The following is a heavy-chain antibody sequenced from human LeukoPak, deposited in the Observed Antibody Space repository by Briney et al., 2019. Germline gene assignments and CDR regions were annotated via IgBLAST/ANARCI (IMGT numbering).Heavy chain of an antibody. D-gene: IGHD3-22*01. CDR1: GGSVSSNIYY. CDR2: IYHSGST. CDR3: AREDSSGYLGY. V-gene: IGHV4-61*01. Sequence: SETLSLTCTVSGGSVSSNIYYWNWIRQPPGKGLEWIGYIYHSGSTNYSPSLKSRVTISVDTSKNQFSLKLTSLTAADTAVYYCAREDSSGYLGYWGQGTLVTVSS. J-gene: IGHJ4*02.